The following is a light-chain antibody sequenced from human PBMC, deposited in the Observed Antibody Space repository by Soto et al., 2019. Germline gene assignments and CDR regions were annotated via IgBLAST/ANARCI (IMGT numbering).Light chain of an antibody. CDR2: EVS. CDR3: SSYAGSLYV. J-gene: IGLJ1*01. Sequence: QSALTQPPSASGSPGQSVTISCTGTSSDVGGYNYVSWYQQHPGKAPKPMIYEVSKRPSGVPDRFSGSKSGNTASLTVSGLQAEDEADYYCSSYAGSLYVFGTGTKLTVL. CDR1: SSDVGGYNY. V-gene: IGLV2-8*01.